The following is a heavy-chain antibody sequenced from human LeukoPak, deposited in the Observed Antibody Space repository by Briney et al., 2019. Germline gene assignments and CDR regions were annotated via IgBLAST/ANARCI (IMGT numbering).Heavy chain of an antibody. J-gene: IGHJ4*02. Sequence: ASVKVSCKVSGYTHTELSMHWVRQAPGKGLEWMGGFDPEDGETIYAQKFQGRVTMTEDTSTDTAYMELSSLRSEDTAVYYCATDAIAVAGLFDYWGQGTLVTVSS. V-gene: IGHV1-24*01. CDR3: ATDAIAVAGLFDY. D-gene: IGHD6-19*01. CDR1: GYTHTELS. CDR2: FDPEDGET.